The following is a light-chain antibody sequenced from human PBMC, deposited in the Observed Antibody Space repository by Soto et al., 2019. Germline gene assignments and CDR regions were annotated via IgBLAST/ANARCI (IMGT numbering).Light chain of an antibody. V-gene: IGKV3-20*01. CDR3: KQYANPPYT. J-gene: IGKJ2*01. CDR1: QSVTRSY. Sequence: EIVLTQSLGTLSLSPGERATLSCRASQSVTRSYLAWYQQKPGQAPRLLIYGASSRATVILDRLSGSGSGTNFTLSINRLEPEDFAVYYCKQYANPPYTLGQGTKLEIK. CDR2: GAS.